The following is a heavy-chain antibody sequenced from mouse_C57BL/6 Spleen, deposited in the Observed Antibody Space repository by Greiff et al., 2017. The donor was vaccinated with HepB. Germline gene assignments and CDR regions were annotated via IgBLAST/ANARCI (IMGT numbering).Heavy chain of an antibody. CDR3: TRFSYSNWFDY. CDR1: GYTFTSYW. V-gene: IGHV1-7*01. Sequence: QVQLQQSGAELAKPGASVKLSCKASGYTFTSYWMHWVKQSPGKGLEWIGYINPSSGYTNYNHKFKDKATLTADKSSSSAYMLLSSLTYEDSAVYYFTRFSYSNWFDYWGQGTTLTVSS. CDR2: INPSSGYT. D-gene: IGHD2-5*01. J-gene: IGHJ2*01.